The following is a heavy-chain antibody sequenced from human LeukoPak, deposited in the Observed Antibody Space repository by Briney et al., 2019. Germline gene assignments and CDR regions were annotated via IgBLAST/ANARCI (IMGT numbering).Heavy chain of an antibody. CDR1: GFTFSSSA. V-gene: IGHV1-58*02. Sequence: SVKVSCKASGFTFSSSAMQWVRQARGQRLEWIGWIVVGSGNTNYAQKLQERVTITRDMSTSTAYMELSSLRSEDTAVYFCAADVGVAGYYYGMDFWGQGTTVTVSS. J-gene: IGHJ6*02. CDR2: IVVGSGNT. D-gene: IGHD2-8*01. CDR3: AADVGVAGYYYGMDF.